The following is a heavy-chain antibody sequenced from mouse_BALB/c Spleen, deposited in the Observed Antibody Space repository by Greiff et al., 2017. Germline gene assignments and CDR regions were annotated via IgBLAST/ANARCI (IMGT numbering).Heavy chain of an antibody. D-gene: IGHD2-4*01. Sequence: DVMLVESGGDLVKPGGSLKLSCAASGFTFSSYGMSWVRQTPDKRLEWVATISSGGSYTYYPDSVKGRFTISRDNAKNTLYLQMSSLKSEDTAMYYCARQRDYDAWFAYWGQGTLVTVSA. J-gene: IGHJ3*01. V-gene: IGHV5-6*02. CDR3: ARQRDYDAWFAY. CDR2: ISSGGSYT. CDR1: GFTFSSYG.